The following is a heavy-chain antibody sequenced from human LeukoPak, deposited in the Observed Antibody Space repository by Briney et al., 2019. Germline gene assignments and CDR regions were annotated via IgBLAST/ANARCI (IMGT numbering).Heavy chain of an antibody. CDR2: IIPIFGTA. Sequence: SVKVSCKASGGTFSSYAISWVRQAPGQGLEWMGGIIPIFGTANYAQKFQGRVTITTDGSTSTAYMELSSLRSEDTAVYYCARGGGDGYDSYYSYYMDVWGKGTTVTVSS. D-gene: IGHD5-24*01. CDR1: GGTFSSYA. V-gene: IGHV1-69*05. J-gene: IGHJ6*03. CDR3: ARGGGDGYDSYYSYYMDV.